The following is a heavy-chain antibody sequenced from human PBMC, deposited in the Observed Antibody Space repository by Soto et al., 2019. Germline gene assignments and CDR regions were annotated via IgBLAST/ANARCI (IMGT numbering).Heavy chain of an antibody. Sequence: SETLSLTCTVSGGSISSYYWSWIRQPPGKGLEWIGYIYYSGSTNYNPSLKSRVTISVDTSKNQFSLKLSSVTAADTAVYYCARDAAAAGTHVDFEYWGQGTLVTVSS. CDR2: IYYSGST. CDR3: ARDAAAAGTHVDFEY. J-gene: IGHJ4*02. D-gene: IGHD6-13*01. CDR1: GGSISSYY. V-gene: IGHV4-59*01.